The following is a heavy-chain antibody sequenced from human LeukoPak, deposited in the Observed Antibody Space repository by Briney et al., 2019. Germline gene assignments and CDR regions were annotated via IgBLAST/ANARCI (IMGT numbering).Heavy chain of an antibody. CDR2: IYYSGST. CDR1: GGTISSGGYY. CDR3: ARLAWYYYDSSGYYCFDI. J-gene: IGHJ3*02. D-gene: IGHD3-22*01. V-gene: IGHV4-31*03. Sequence: PSETLSLTCTVSGGTISSGGYYWSWIRQHPGKGLEWIGYIYYSGSTYYNPSLKSRVTISVDTSKNQFSLKLSSVTAADTAVYYCARLAWYYYDSSGYYCFDIWGQGTMVTVSS.